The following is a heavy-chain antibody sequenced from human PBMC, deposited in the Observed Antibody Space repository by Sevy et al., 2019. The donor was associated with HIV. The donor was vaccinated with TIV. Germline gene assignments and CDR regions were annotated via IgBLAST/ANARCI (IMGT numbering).Heavy chain of an antibody. Sequence: GGSLRLSCAASGFTFSKAWLSWVRQAPGKGLEWVGRIKSKTDGGTTDYAAPVKGRFTISRDDSKNTLYLQMNSLKTEDTAVYYCTTEGNDSRGPFDYWGQGTLVTVSS. CDR3: TTEGNDSRGPFDY. CDR2: IKSKTDGGTT. V-gene: IGHV3-15*01. J-gene: IGHJ4*02. CDR1: GFTFSKAW. D-gene: IGHD3-22*01.